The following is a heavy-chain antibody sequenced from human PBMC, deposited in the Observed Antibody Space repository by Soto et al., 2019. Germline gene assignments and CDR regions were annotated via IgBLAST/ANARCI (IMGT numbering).Heavy chain of an antibody. CDR2: IYHSGST. J-gene: IGHJ3*02. D-gene: IGHD3-3*01. V-gene: IGHV4-30-2*01. CDR3: ARNGGYDFWSGYQDDDFDI. Sequence: QLQLQESGSGLVKPSQTLSLTCAVSGGSISSGGYSWSWIRQPPGKGLEWIGYIYHSGSTYYNPSLKSRVTISVDRSKHQFSLKLSSVTAADTAVYYCARNGGYDFWSGYQDDDFDIWGQGTMVTVSS. CDR1: GGSISSGGYS.